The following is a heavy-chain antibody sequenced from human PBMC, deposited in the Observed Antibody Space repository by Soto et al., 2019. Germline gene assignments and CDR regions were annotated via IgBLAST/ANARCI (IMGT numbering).Heavy chain of an antibody. J-gene: IGHJ4*02. Sequence: SETLSLTGAVYGESFSGYYWSWIRQPPGKGLEWIGDIDHSGTTHYNPSLKNRVTILIDTSKKHFSLNLTSVTAADTAAYFCTRGRPPRYWGQGTLVTVSS. V-gene: IGHV4-34*01. CDR1: GESFSGYY. CDR3: TRGRPPRY. CDR2: IDHSGTT.